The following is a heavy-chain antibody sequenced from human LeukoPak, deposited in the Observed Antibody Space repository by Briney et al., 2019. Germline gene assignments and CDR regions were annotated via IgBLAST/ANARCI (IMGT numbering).Heavy chain of an antibody. J-gene: IGHJ4*02. V-gene: IGHV3-21*01. CDR2: ITGDCNYI. CDR3: ARERNFYYFDY. Sequence: GGSLRLSCAASGFTFNDYTMTWVRQAPGKGLEWVSSITGDCNYIFSADSVKGRFTISRDNAQNSLFLELNSLRGEDTAVYYCARERNFYYFDYWGQGALVTVSS. CDR1: GFTFNDYT. D-gene: IGHD3-3*01.